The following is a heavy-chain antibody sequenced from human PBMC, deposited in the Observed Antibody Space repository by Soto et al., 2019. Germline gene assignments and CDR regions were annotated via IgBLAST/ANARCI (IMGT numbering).Heavy chain of an antibody. D-gene: IGHD3-16*02. CDR3: ARGKTVWGSYRPEPYFDS. J-gene: IGHJ4*02. Sequence: QVQLVESGGGVVQPGRCLRLSCAASGCTFSSYAMHWVRQAPGKGLEWVAVISYDGSNKYYADSVKGRFTISRDNSKNTLYLQMNSLRAEDTAVYYCARGKTVWGSYRPEPYFDSWGQGTLVTVSS. CDR1: GCTFSSYA. CDR2: ISYDGSNK. V-gene: IGHV3-30-3*01.